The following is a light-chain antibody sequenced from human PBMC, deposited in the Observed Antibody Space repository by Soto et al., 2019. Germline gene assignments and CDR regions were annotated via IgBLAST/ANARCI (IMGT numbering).Light chain of an antibody. Sequence: DIQMTQSPSTLSASVGDRVTITCRASQSISSWLAWYQRKPGKAPKLLIYKASSLESGVPSRFSGSGSGTEFTLTISSLQPDDLATYYCQQSYTTPLTFGGGTKV. CDR1: QSISSW. CDR3: QQSYTTPLT. V-gene: IGKV1-5*03. CDR2: KAS. J-gene: IGKJ4*01.